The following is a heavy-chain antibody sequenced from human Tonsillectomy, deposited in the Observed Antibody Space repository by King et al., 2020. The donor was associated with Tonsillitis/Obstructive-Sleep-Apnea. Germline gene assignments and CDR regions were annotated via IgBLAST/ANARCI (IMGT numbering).Heavy chain of an antibody. CDR2: INPNSVGT. J-gene: IGHJ3*02. Sequence: QLVQSGAEVKKPGASVKVSCKASGYTFTGYYMHWVRQAPGQGLEWMGRINPNSVGTNYAQKFQGRVTMTRDTSISTAYMELSRLGSDDTAVFYCARVAADDAFDIWGQGTMVTVSS. D-gene: IGHD6-25*01. CDR3: ARVAADDAFDI. CDR1: GYTFTGYY. V-gene: IGHV1-2*06.